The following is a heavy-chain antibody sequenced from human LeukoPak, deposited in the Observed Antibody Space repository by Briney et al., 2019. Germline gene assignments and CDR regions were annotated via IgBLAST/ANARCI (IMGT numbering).Heavy chain of an antibody. CDR1: GLPIADFA. CDR3: AKESGKFDY. Sequence: GGSLRLSCVASGLPIADFAMHWVRQAPGKGLEWVSLISGDGVSAFYTDSVRGRFSISRDNTKNSLYLEMNSLRTEDTAMYYCAKESGKFDYWGQGTLVAVSS. J-gene: IGHJ4*02. V-gene: IGHV3-43*02. CDR2: ISGDGVSA.